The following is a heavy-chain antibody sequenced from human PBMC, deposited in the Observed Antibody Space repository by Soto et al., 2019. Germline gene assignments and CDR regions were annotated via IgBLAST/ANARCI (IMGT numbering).Heavy chain of an antibody. Sequence: EVLLLESGGGLVQPGGSLRLSCAASGFTFSAYAMSWVRQAPGTGLEWVAVIGGNGVSTYYADSAKGRFTISRDNSKNTLYLQMNSLGAEDTAVYYCAKYRTAARTSFDNWGQGTLVTVSS. CDR3: AKYRTAARTSFDN. CDR2: IGGNGVST. J-gene: IGHJ4*02. V-gene: IGHV3-23*01. D-gene: IGHD6-6*01. CDR1: GFTFSAYA.